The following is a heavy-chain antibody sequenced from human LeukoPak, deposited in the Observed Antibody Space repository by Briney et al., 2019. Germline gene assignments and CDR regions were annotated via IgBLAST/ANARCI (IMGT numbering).Heavy chain of an antibody. CDR3: AKRAGSAWSAGA. D-gene: IGHD3-10*01. J-gene: IGHJ5*02. CDR1: GCTFSSYG. CDR2: IRNDASNK. Sequence: GGPLRLSCAASGCTFSSYGMHWVRQPPGKGLDWLAYIRNDASNKYYADSVKGRFSISRDNSKNTVYLQMNSLIPEDTAVYYCAKRAGSAWSAGAWGQGTLVTVSS. V-gene: IGHV3-30*02.